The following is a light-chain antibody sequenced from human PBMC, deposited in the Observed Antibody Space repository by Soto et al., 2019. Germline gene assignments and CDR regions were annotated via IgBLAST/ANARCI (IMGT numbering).Light chain of an antibody. CDR1: QSISSAY. CDR2: GPH. J-gene: IGKJ5*01. V-gene: IGKV3-20*01. CDR3: PQYGSLPIT. Sequence: ENVLSKSPGILSLTQGERATLSCRASQSISSAYIAWYQQKPGQTPRLLIYGPHTRAAGIPDRFSGSGSGTDFTLTINRLEPEDFAVYCCPQYGSLPITSCQGTRPEI.